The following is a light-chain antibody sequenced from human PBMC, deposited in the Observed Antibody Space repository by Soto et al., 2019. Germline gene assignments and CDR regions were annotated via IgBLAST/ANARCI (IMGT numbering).Light chain of an antibody. CDR1: SSNIGAGYD. Sequence: SVLTQPPSVSGAPGHRVTISCTGSSSNIGAGYDVHWYQQLPGTAPKLLMYSNSNRPSGVPDRFSGSKSGSSASLAITGLQAEDEADYYCQSYDSSLSSYVFGSGTKVTVL. J-gene: IGLJ1*01. CDR3: QSYDSSLSSYV. V-gene: IGLV1-40*01. CDR2: SNS.